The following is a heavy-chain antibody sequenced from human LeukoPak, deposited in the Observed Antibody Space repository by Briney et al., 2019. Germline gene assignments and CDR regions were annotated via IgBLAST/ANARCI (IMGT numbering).Heavy chain of an antibody. V-gene: IGHV4-34*01. CDR2: INDSGSV. CDR1: SGSFSGYY. J-gene: IGHJ4*02. CDR3: ARRLVDSGASQVSDD. Sequence: PSETLSLTCAVYSGSFSGYYWSWIRQPPGKGLEWIGEINDSGSVNCNPSLKNRVTLSVDTPKNQFSLRLSSVAAADTAVYYCARRLVDSGASQVSDDWGQGTLVTVSS. D-gene: IGHD2-15*01.